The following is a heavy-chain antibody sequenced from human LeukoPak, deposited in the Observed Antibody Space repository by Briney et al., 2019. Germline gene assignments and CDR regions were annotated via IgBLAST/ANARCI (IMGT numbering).Heavy chain of an antibody. CDR1: GFTFSSYA. CDR2: ISGSGGST. J-gene: IGHJ4*02. V-gene: IGHV3-23*01. CDR3: ARVSSALNY. Sequence: GGSLRLSCAASGFTFSSYAMSWVRQAPGNGLEWVSAISGSGGSTYYADSVKGRFTISRDNAKNSLYLQMNSLRAEDTAVYYCARVSSALNYWGQGTLVTVSS.